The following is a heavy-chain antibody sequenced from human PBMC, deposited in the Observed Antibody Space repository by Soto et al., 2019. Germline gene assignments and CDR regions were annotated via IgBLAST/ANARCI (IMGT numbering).Heavy chain of an antibody. CDR2: INGDGSST. CDR1: GFTFSNYW. J-gene: IGHJ3*02. CDR3: GVHGDYAAFDM. Sequence: EVQVVESGGGLVQPGGSLRLSCAGSGFTFSNYWMHWVRQAPGKGLVWVSRINGDGSSTSYGDSVKGRFTISRDNAKNTLYLQMNSLRAEDTAVYYCGVHGDYAAFDMWGQGTMVTVSS. V-gene: IGHV3-74*01. D-gene: IGHD4-17*01.